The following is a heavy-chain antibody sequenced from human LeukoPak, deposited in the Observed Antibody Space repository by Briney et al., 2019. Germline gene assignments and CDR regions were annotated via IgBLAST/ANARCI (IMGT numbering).Heavy chain of an antibody. D-gene: IGHD5-24*01. Sequence: GRSLRLSCAASGFTFDDFAMHWVRQGPGKGLEWVSGISLNSDNIAYAESVKGRFTISRDNAQNALYLQMNSLTPEDTALYCCVKAGGRWLQFRAWFDPWGQGTLVTVSS. CDR3: VKAGGRWLQFRAWFDP. V-gene: IGHV3-9*01. J-gene: IGHJ5*02. CDR1: GFTFDDFA. CDR2: ISLNSDNI.